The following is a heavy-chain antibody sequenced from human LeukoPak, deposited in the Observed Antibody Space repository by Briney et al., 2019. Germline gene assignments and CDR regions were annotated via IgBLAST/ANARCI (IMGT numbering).Heavy chain of an antibody. CDR2: ISSSGSYI. CDR1: GFAFSSYS. J-gene: IGHJ6*02. CDR3: ARDLLMDV. V-gene: IGHV3-21*01. Sequence: PGGSLRLSCAASGFAFSSYSMNWVRQAPGKGLEWVSSISSSGSYIYYADSVKGRFTISRDNAKNSLYLQMNSLRAEDTAVYYCARDLLMDVWGQGTTVTVSS.